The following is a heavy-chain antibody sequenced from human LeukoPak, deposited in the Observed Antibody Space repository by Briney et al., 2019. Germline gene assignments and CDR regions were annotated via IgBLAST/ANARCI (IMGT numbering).Heavy chain of an antibody. CDR3: AGRGATTIYYYYYYMDV. CDR2: ISSSSSTI. CDR1: GFTFSSYS. V-gene: IGHV3-48*01. J-gene: IGHJ6*03. Sequence: GGSLRLSCAASGFTFSSYSMNWVRQAPGKGLEWVSYISSSSSTIYYADSVKGRFTISRDNAKNSLYLQMNSLRAEDTAVYYCAGRGATTIYYYYYYMDVWGKGTTVTVSS. D-gene: IGHD1-26*01.